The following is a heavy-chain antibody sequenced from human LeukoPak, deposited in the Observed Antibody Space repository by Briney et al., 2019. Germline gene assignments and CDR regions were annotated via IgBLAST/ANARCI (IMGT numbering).Heavy chain of an antibody. J-gene: IGHJ4*02. CDR1: GITLSNYG. CDR2: ISDSGGRT. V-gene: IGHV3-23*01. Sequence: GGSLRLSCAVSGITLSNYGMSWVRQAPGKGLEWVAGISDSGGRTNYADSVTGRITISRDNPKNTLYLQMNSLRAEDTAVYFCAKRGVVIRVILVGFHKEAYYFYSWGQGALVTVSS. CDR3: AKRGVVIRVILVGFHKEAYYFYS. D-gene: IGHD3-22*01.